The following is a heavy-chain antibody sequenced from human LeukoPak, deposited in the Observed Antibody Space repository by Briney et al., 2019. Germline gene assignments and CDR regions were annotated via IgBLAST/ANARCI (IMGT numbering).Heavy chain of an antibody. CDR1: GYTFTGYY. J-gene: IGHJ3*02. Sequence: ASGMVSCKASGYTFTGYYMHWVRQAPGQGLEWMGWINPFRGVTLYAQKFQGRVTMTRDTSISTAYMELSRLRSDDTAVYYCASDWGLSQLEYCSNTNCYMGAFDIWGQGTMVTVS. D-gene: IGHD2-2*02. CDR3: ASDWGLSQLEYCSNTNCYMGAFDI. V-gene: IGHV1-2*02. CDR2: INPFRGVT.